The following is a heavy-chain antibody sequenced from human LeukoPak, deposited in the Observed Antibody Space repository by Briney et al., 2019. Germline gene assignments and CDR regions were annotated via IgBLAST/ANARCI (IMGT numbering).Heavy chain of an antibody. CDR2: IYNSGST. CDR1: GGSINSRRYY. D-gene: IGHD1-7*01. V-gene: IGHV4-39*01. J-gene: IGHJ5*02. Sequence: KPSETLSLTCTVSGGSINSRRYYWGLSPQPPGEGVGWIGSIYNSGSTYYNPSLKSRVTISVDTSKNQFSLKLSSVTAADTAVYYCARSDNWNYSFWFDPWGQGTLVTVSS. CDR3: ARSDNWNYSFWFDP.